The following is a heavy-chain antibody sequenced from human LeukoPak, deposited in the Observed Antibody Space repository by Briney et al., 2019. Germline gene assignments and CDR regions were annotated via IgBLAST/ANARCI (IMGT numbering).Heavy chain of an antibody. V-gene: IGHV3-9*01. CDR2: ISWNSGSI. D-gene: IGHD2-2*01. CDR3: AKVGCSSTSCRNDVDY. CDR1: GFTFDDYA. J-gene: IGHJ4*02. Sequence: PGRSLRLSCAASGFTFDDYAMPWVRQAPGEGLEWVSGISWNSGSIGYADSVKGRFTISRDNAKNSLYLQMNSLRAEDTALYYCAKVGCSSTSCRNDVDYWGQGTLVTVSS.